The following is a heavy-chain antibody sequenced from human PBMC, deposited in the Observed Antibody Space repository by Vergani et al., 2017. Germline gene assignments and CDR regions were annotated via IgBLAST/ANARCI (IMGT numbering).Heavy chain of an antibody. CDR3: AREGRIAARPGVYDYYYYMDV. CDR2: IYTSGST. CDR1: GGSISSYY. V-gene: IGHV4-4*07. Sequence: QVQLQESGPGLVKPSETLSLTCTVSGGSISSYYWSWIRQPAGKGLEWIGRIYTSGSTNYNPSLKSRVTMSVDTSKNQFSLKLSSVTAADTAVYYCAREGRIAARPGVYDYYYYMDVWGKGTTVTVSS. J-gene: IGHJ6*03. D-gene: IGHD6-6*01.